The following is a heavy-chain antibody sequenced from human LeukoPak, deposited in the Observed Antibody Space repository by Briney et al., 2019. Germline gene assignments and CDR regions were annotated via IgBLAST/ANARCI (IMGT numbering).Heavy chain of an antibody. CDR2: INHNGNS. CDR3: ARSLRLYYYYYYLDV. J-gene: IGHJ6*03. Sequence: GSLRLSCAASGFTFSAYGMSWVRQPPGKGLEWIGEINHNGNSNYNPSLKSRATISIDTSKNQFSLELRSVTAADTAVYFCARSLRLYYYYYYLDVWGKGTTVSVSS. CDR1: GFTFSAYG. D-gene: IGHD3-16*01. V-gene: IGHV4-34*01.